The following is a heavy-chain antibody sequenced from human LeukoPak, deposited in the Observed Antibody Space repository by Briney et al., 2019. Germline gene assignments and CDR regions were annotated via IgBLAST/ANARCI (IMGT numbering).Heavy chain of an antibody. J-gene: IGHJ5*02. D-gene: IGHD5-12*01. Sequence: PSETLSLTCTVSGGSISSGDYYWSWIRQHPGKGLEWIGYIYYSGSTYYNPSLKSRVTISVDTSKNQFSLKLSSVTAADTAVYYCARDQYGGYVYNWFDPWGQGTLVTVSS. V-gene: IGHV4-31*03. CDR1: GGSISSGDYY. CDR2: IYYSGST. CDR3: ARDQYGGYVYNWFDP.